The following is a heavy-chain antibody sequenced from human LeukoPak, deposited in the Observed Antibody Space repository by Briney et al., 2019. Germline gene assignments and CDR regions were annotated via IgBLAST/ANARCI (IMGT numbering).Heavy chain of an antibody. J-gene: IGHJ4*02. V-gene: IGHV3-11*04. CDR1: GFTFSDYY. CDR2: ISSSGSTI. Sequence: GGSLRLSCAASGFTFSDYYMSWIPQAPGKGLEWVSYISSSGSTIYYADSVKGRFTISRDNAENSLYLQMNSLRAEDTAVYYCARVFRGLVVAGCDCWGQGTLVTVSS. CDR3: ARVFRGLVVAGCDC. D-gene: IGHD3-22*01.